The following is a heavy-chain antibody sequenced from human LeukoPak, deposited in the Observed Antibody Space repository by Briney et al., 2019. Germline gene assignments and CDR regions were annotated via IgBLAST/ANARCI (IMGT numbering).Heavy chain of an antibody. J-gene: IGHJ4*02. CDR3: AKFSADSSSWYPAWYFDY. Sequence: LPGGSLRLSCAASGFTFSIYAMSWVRQAPGKGLEWVSAISGSGGSTYYADSVKGRFTISRDNSKNTLYLQMNSLRAEDTAVYYCAKFSADSSSWYPAWYFDYWGQGTLVTVSS. CDR2: ISGSGGST. D-gene: IGHD6-13*01. CDR1: GFTFSIYA. V-gene: IGHV3-23*01.